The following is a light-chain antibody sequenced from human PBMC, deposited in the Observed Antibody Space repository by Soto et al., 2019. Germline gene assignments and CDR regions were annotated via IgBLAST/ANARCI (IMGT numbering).Light chain of an antibody. J-gene: IGKJ5*01. CDR3: QQYNNWPIT. Sequence: EVVLTQSPGTLSLSPGERATLSCRTSQSIKSTYLARYQQKPGQAPRLLMSATSRRATGIPDRFSGSGSGTEFTLTISSLQSEDFAVYYCQQYNNWPITFGQGTRLEIK. CDR1: QSIKST. CDR2: ATS. V-gene: IGKV3D-15*01.